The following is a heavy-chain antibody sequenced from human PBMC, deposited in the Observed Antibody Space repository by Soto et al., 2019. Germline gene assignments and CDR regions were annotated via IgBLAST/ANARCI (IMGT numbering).Heavy chain of an antibody. V-gene: IGHV1-18*01. D-gene: IGHD3-9*01. CDR2: ITIYNGNA. Sequence: QIQLEQSGSEVKKPGASVKVSCKASGYTFIHYGVNWVRQAPGQGLEWMGSITIYNGNANYAKKFQDRLTLTTDTATNTAYMELRNLRSDEPAVYSCVRDHHDILTGQTASTDYWGRGSLVTVSS. CDR3: VRDHHDILTGQTASTDY. CDR1: GYTFIHYG. J-gene: IGHJ4*02.